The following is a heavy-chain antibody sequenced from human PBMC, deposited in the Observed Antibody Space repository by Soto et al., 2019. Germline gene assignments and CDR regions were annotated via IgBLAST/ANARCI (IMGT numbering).Heavy chain of an antibody. Sequence: SETLSLTCSVSGYSVSSSDYYWAWIRQPPGKGLEWIGSMFYSGLTYYNPSLKSRVTLSVDTSKNHFSVRLNSVTAADTAVYYCAPLTVSLSGPYGIHVWGQGTTVTVSS. D-gene: IGHD2-15*01. J-gene: IGHJ6*02. CDR3: APLTVSLSGPYGIHV. CDR2: MFYSGLT. CDR1: GYSVSSSDYY. V-gene: IGHV4-39*01.